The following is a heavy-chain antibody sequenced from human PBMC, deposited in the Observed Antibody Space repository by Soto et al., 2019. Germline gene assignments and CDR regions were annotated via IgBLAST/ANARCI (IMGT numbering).Heavy chain of an antibody. CDR2: INHSGST. V-gene: IGHV4-34*01. CDR3: ARGGGIVGATHYYYYGMDV. D-gene: IGHD1-26*01. CDR1: GGSFSGYY. J-gene: IGHJ6*02. Sequence: SETLSLTCAVYGGSFSGYYWSWIRQPPGKGLEWIGEINHSGSTNYNPSLKSRVTISVDTSKNQFSLKLSSVTAADTAVYYCARGGGIVGATHYYYYGMDVWGQGTTVTVSS.